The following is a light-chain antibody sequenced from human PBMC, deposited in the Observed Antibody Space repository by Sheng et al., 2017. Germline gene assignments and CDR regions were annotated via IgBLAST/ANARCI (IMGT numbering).Light chain of an antibody. CDR1: QSINTD. Sequence: EIVLTQSPGTLALSRGERVTLSCRASQSINTDLAWYQQKPGQAPRLLIYGTSSRATGIPDRFSGSGSGTDFTLTISRLEPEDFAVYYCQQYGRSPYTFGQGTKLEI. CDR2: GTS. CDR3: QQYGRSPYT. J-gene: IGKJ2*01. V-gene: IGKV3-20*01.